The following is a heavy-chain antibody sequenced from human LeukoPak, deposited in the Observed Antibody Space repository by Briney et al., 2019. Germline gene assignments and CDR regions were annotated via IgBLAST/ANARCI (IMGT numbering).Heavy chain of an antibody. V-gene: IGHV1-18*04. CDR3: ASYITMTGGAFDI. CDR1: GYTFTGYY. D-gene: IGHD3-22*01. CDR2: ISAYNGNT. J-gene: IGHJ3*02. Sequence: GASVKVSCKASGYTFTGYYMHWVRQAPGQGLEWMGWISAYNGNTNYAQKLQGRVTMTTDTSTSTAYMELRSLRSDDTAVYYCASYITMTGGAFDIWGQGTMVTVSS.